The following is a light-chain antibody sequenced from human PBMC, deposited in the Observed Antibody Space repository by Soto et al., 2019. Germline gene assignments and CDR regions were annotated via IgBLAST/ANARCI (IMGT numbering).Light chain of an antibody. V-gene: IGKV1-5*01. CDR2: HAS. Sequence: DIKMTQSPSTLSASVGDRVTITCRASQSISNWLAWYQQKPGKAPKLLIYHASSLESGVPSRFSGSGSGTEFTLTISSLQPDDFATYYCQQYNSYSTWTFGQGTKVDIK. CDR1: QSISNW. CDR3: QQYNSYSTWT. J-gene: IGKJ1*01.